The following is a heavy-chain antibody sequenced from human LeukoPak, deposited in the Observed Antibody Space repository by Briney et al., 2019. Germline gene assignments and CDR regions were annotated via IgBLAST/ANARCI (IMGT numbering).Heavy chain of an antibody. V-gene: IGHV3-53*01. J-gene: IGHJ3*02. Sequence: GGSLRLSCAASGFTVSSNYMSWVRQAPGKGLEWVSVIYSGGSTYYADSVKGRFTISRDNSKNTLYLQMNSLRAEDTAVYYCARGSPNSSGWTNAFDIWGQGTMVTVSS. CDR2: IYSGGST. CDR1: GFTVSSNY. CDR3: ARGSPNSSGWTNAFDI. D-gene: IGHD6-19*01.